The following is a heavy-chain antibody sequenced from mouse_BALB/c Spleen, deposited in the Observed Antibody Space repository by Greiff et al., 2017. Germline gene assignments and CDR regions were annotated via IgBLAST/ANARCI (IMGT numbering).Heavy chain of an antibody. Sequence: EVMLVESGGGLVQPGGSLKLSCAASGFTFSSYGMSWVRQTPDKRLELVATINSNGGSTYYPDSVKGRFTISRDNAKNTLYLQMSSLKSEDTAMYYCARGDYYGSSFAYWGQGTLVTVSA. V-gene: IGHV5-6-3*01. J-gene: IGHJ3*01. CDR3: ARGDYYGSSFAY. D-gene: IGHD1-1*01. CDR2: INSNGGST. CDR1: GFTFSSYG.